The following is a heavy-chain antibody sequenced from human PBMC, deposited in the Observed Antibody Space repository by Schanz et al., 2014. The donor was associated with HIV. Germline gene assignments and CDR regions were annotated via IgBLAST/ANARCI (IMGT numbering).Heavy chain of an antibody. Sequence: QVQLVQSGAEVKKPGSSVKVSCKASGGTFSIYAISWVRQAPGQGLEWMGGIIHIFGTTNYASKFQGRVTITADKSTSTVYMDLSSLRSEDTAVYYCARTYTGDWSTGADWGQGTLVTVSS. J-gene: IGHJ4*02. CDR3: ARTYTGDWSTGAD. V-gene: IGHV1-69*06. CDR2: IIHIFGTT. CDR1: GGTFSIYA. D-gene: IGHD2-21*02.